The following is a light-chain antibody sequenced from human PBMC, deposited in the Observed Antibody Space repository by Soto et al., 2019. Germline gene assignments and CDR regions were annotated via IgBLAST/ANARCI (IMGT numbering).Light chain of an antibody. CDR1: SSNIGRDI. CDR3: ASWDGSLNGWV. J-gene: IGLJ3*02. CDR2: SNN. V-gene: IGLV1-44*01. Sequence: QSVLTQPPSASGTPGQRVTISCSGSSSNIGRDIVNWYQQLPGTAPKVLIYSNNQRPSGVPDRFSGSKSGTSAYLAISGLQSEDEADYYCASWDGSLNGWVFGGGTKLTVL.